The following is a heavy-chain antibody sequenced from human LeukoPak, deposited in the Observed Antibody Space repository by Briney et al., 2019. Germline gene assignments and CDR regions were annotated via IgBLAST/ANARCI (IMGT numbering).Heavy chain of an antibody. Sequence: GGSLRLSCAASGFTFSSYSMNWVRQAPGKGLEWVSSISSSSSYIYYADSVQGRFTISRENAKNSLYLQMNSLRAEDTAVYYCARDQSLSSSSPPYYYYYYMDVWGKGTTVTVSS. CDR1: GFTFSSYS. CDR2: ISSSSSYI. J-gene: IGHJ6*03. CDR3: ARDQSLSSSSPPYYYYYYMDV. V-gene: IGHV3-21*01. D-gene: IGHD6-6*01.